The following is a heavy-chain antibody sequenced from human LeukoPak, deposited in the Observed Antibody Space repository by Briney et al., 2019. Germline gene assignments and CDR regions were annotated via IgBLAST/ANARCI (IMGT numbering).Heavy chain of an antibody. V-gene: IGHV3-23*01. CDR1: GFTFSSYA. CDR2: VSGGGGGT. Sequence: GGSLRLSCAASGFTFSSYAMTWIRQAPGKGLEWVSAVSGGGGGTFYADSVKGRFTISRDNSKNTLYLQMNSLSAEDTAVYYCAKDLGGKPYYYYGMDVWGQGTTVTVSS. CDR3: AKDLGGKPYYYYGMDV. J-gene: IGHJ6*02.